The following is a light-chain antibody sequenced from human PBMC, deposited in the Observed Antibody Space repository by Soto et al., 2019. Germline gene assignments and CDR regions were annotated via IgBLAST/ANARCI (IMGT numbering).Light chain of an antibody. V-gene: IGLV2-11*01. Sequence: QSVLTQPRSVSGSPGQSVTISCTGTSSDFGGYNYVSWYQHHPGKAPKLMIYDVSERPSGVPDRFSGSKSGNTASLTISGLQAEDEAEYYCSLYTSDSTYVFGTGTKVTVL. CDR2: DVS. J-gene: IGLJ1*01. CDR3: SLYTSDSTYV. CDR1: SSDFGGYNY.